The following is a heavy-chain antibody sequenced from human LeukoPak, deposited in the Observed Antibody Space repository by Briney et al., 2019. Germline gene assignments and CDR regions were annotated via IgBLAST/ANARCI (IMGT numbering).Heavy chain of an antibody. CDR1: GFTFSSYC. J-gene: IGHJ4*02. CDR3: AKSAVAGTMLYFDY. Sequence: PSGSLTLSCAASGFTFSSYCRRWVRQAPGKGLEWVGVIRYSGSNKYYPDSVKGGFTISRENSKNPLYLQMNSLGAEDTVVYYCAKSAVAGTMLYFDYWGQGTLLTVSS. D-gene: IGHD6-19*01. CDR2: IRYSGSNK. V-gene: IGHV3-30*02.